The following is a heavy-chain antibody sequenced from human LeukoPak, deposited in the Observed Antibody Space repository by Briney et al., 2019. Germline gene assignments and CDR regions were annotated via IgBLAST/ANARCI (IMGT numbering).Heavy chain of an antibody. CDR2: IHDSGST. CDR1: GGTISSYY. V-gene: IGHV4-59*08. J-gene: IGHJ3*02. CDR3: AGGSSWSQEAFDI. Sequence: SETLSLICTVSGGTISSYYWNWIRQPPGKGLEWIGYIHDSGSTKYNPSLKSRVAISVDTPKNQFSLKLSSVTAADTAVYYCAGGSSWSQEAFDIWGQGTMVTVSS. D-gene: IGHD6-13*01.